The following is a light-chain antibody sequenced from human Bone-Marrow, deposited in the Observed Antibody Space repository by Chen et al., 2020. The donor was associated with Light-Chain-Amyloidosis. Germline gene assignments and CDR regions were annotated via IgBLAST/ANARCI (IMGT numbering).Light chain of an antibody. CDR2: EVT. CDR3: SSYTITNTLV. V-gene: IGLV2-14*01. CDR1: SSDVGGDNH. Sequence: QSALTQPASVSGSPGQSITISGTGPSSDVGGDNHVSWYQQHPDKAPKLMIYEVTNRPSWVPDRFAGSKSDNTASLTISGLQTEDEADYFCSSYTITNTLVFGSGTRVTVL. J-gene: IGLJ1*01.